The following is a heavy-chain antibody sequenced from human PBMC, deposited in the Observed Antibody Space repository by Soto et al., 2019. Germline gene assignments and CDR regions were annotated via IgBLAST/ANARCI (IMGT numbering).Heavy chain of an antibody. CDR1: GFTFSSYG. CDR3: AKDWAAVTTEYFDY. V-gene: IGHV3-30*18. J-gene: IGHJ4*02. Sequence: QVQLVESGGGVVQPGRSLRLSCAASGFTFSSYGMHWVRQAPGKGLEWVAVISYDGSNKYYADSVKGRFTISRDNSKDTLYLQMNSLRAADTAVYYCAKDWAAVTTEYFDYWGQGNLVTVSS. CDR2: ISYDGSNK. D-gene: IGHD4-17*01.